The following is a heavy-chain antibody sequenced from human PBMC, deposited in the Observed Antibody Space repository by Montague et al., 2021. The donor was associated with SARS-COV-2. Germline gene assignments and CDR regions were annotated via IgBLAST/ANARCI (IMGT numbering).Heavy chain of an antibody. CDR1: GGSISSYY. V-gene: IGHV4-59*01. J-gene: IGHJ6*03. CDR3: ARVVDCSSSGCCAPYYMDV. D-gene: IGHD2-2*01. CDR2: IHYSGST. Sequence: SETLSLTCTVSGGSISSYYWSWIRQPPGKGLEWIGDIHYSGSTNFNPSLRSRVTMSVDTSKSQFSLTLSSVTAADTAVYYCARVVDCSSSGCCAPYYMDVWGQGTTVTVSS.